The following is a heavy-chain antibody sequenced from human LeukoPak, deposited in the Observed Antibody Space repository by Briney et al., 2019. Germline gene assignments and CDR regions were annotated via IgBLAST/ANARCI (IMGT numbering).Heavy chain of an antibody. Sequence: SETLSLTCTVSGDTISNYYWSWIRQPPGKGLEWIGYIYYSGSTNYNPSLKSRVTISVTSKSQFSLKLNSVTAADTAVYYCARYRNEALFAFDIWGQGTVVTVSS. CDR2: IYYSGST. D-gene: IGHD1-14*01. V-gene: IGHV4-59*01. J-gene: IGHJ3*02. CDR3: ARYRNEALFAFDI. CDR1: GDTISNYY.